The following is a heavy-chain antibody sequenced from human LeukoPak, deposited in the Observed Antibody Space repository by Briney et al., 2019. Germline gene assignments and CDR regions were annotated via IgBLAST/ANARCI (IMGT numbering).Heavy chain of an antibody. Sequence: GGSLRLSCAASGFTFSSYSMNWVRQAPGKGLEWVSYISSSSSTIYYADSVRGRFTISRDNAKNSLYLQMNSLRAEDTAVYYCARPYYYASGSSYFDCWGQGTLVTVSS. CDR3: ARPYYYASGSSYFDC. J-gene: IGHJ4*02. CDR2: ISSSSSTI. V-gene: IGHV3-48*04. D-gene: IGHD3-10*01. CDR1: GFTFSSYS.